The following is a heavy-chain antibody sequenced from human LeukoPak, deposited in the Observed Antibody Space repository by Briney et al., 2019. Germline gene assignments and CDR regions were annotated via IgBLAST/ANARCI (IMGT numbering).Heavy chain of an antibody. CDR1: GFSVSSNY. J-gene: IGHJ4*02. Sequence: GESLRLSCAASGFSVSSNYMSWVRQAPGKGLEFVSVIYAGGDTFYADSVKGRFTISRDSPKNTLYLQMSSLTAEDTAVYYCAQARSSSGYGPLGFYWGQGTLVTVSS. CDR3: AQARSSSGYGPLGFY. D-gene: IGHD5-12*01. CDR2: IYAGGDT. V-gene: IGHV3-53*01.